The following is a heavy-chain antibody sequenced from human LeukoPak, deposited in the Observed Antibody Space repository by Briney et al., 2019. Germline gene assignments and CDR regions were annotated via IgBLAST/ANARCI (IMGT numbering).Heavy chain of an antibody. CDR3: ARDVSDENGSSSRIHLDS. Sequence: GGSLRLSCAASGCTFSNYWMTWVRQAPGKGLEWVANVKQDGSEKYYVDSVRGRFTISRDNAKNSLFLQMNSLRAEDTAVYYCARDVSDENGSSSRIHLDSWGQGTLVSVSS. D-gene: IGHD6-6*01. CDR2: VKQDGSEK. J-gene: IGHJ4*02. V-gene: IGHV3-7*01. CDR1: GCTFSNYW.